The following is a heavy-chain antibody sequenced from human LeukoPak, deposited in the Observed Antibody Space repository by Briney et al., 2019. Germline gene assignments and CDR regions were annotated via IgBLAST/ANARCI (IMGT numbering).Heavy chain of an antibody. CDR1: GYTFTSYD. V-gene: IGHV1-8*01. D-gene: IGHD3-10*01. CDR2: MNPNSGNT. CDR3: ARGGVRGVIIFHYYYGMDV. Sequence: ASVKVSCKASGYTFTSYDINWVRQATGQGLEWMGWMNPNSGNTGYAQKFQGRVTMTRNTSISTAYMELSSLRSEDTAVYYCARGGVRGVIIFHYYYGMDVWGQGTTVTASS. J-gene: IGHJ6*02.